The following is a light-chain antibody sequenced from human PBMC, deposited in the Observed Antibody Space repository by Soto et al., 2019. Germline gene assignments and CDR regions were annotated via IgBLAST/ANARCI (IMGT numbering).Light chain of an antibody. CDR2: EVS. CDR1: SSDVGSYNL. V-gene: IGLV2-23*02. CDR3: CSYAGRTTL. J-gene: IGLJ1*01. Sequence: QSVLTQPASVSGSPGQSITISCTGTSSDVGSYNLVFWYQQLPGNVPKLIIYEVSKRPSGVSNRFSGSESGNTASLTISGLQAEDEADYYCCSYAGRTTLFGTGTKLTVL.